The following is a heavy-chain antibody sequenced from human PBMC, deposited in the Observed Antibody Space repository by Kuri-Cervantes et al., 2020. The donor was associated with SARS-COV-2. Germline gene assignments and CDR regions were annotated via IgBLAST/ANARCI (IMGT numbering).Heavy chain of an antibody. Sequence: SGPTLVKPTQTLTLTCTFSGFSLSSSGVGVGWFRQPPGKALECLALIYWNSDIRYSPSLRSRLTVTKDTSNNQVVLRMTTMDPVDTATYYCARTLNWGSEKNPAPAFDIWGQGTMVTVSS. CDR3: ARTLNWGSEKNPAPAFDI. J-gene: IGHJ3*02. CDR1: GFSLSSSGVG. V-gene: IGHV2-5*01. D-gene: IGHD7-27*01. CDR2: IYWNSDI.